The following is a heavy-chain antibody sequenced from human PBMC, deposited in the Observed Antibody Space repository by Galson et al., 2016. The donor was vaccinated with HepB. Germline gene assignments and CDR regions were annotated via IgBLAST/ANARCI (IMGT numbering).Heavy chain of an antibody. J-gene: IGHJ6*02. CDR3: ARDPGFRNGMNV. CDR1: GFIVSNDY. CDR2: SYDDGST. Sequence: SLRLSCAASGFIVSNDYMNWVRQAPGKGLEWLSVSYDDGSTYYAESVRGRFTISRDNSKNSVFLQMNNLRAEDTAVYYCARDPGFRNGMNVWGQGTTVTVSS. V-gene: IGHV3-53*01.